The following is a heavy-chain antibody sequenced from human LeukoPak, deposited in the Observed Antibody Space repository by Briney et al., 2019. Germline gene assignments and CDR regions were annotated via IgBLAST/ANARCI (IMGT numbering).Heavy chain of an antibody. CDR1: GGSFSGYY. CDR2: INHSGST. CDR3: ARSIVVVPAATHVNYYMDV. J-gene: IGHJ6*03. V-gene: IGHV4-34*01. D-gene: IGHD2-2*01. Sequence: SETLSLTCAVYGGSFSGYYWSWIRQPPGKGLEWIGEINHSGSTNYNPSLKSRVTISVDTSKNQFSLKLSSVTAADTAVYYCARSIVVVPAATHVNYYMDVWGKGTTLTVSS.